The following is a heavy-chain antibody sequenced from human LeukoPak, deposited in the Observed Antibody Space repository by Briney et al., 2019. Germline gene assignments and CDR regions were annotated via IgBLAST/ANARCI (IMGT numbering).Heavy chain of an antibody. CDR1: VYTFAIHY. Sequence: ASVKGSCNASVYTFAIHYIDWARHAPGQGLEWMGIINPSVGSTSYAQKFQGRVTMTRDTSASTVYMELSSLRSEDTAVYYCARVGLGGIAAAGSASDYWGQGTLVTVSS. J-gene: IGHJ4*02. CDR3: ARVGLGGIAAAGSASDY. CDR2: INPSVGST. D-gene: IGHD6-13*01. V-gene: IGHV1-46*01.